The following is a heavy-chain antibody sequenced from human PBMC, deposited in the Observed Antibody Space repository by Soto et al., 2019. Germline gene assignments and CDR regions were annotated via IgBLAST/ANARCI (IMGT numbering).Heavy chain of an antibody. V-gene: IGHV1-18*01. D-gene: IGHD2-21*01. CDR3: ARRTLISVIGIGDY. CDR2: ITGDNGET. Sequence: VASVKVSCKTAGYTFTSYGITWVRQAPGQGLEWMGCITGDNGETDYAQRLQGRVTMTADTSTSTVYMELRSLTSDDTAIYYCARRTLISVIGIGDYWGQGTLVTVSS. CDR1: GYTFTSYG. J-gene: IGHJ4*02.